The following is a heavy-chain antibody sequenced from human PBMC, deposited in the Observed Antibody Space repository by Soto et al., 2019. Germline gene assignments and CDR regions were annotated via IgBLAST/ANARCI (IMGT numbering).Heavy chain of an antibody. V-gene: IGHV3-74*01. CDR1: GFTFTNYR. Sequence: EVQLVESGGGLVQPGGSLRLSCAASGFTFTNYRIHWVRQAPGKGLVWVARINSDGSRINYADSVKGRFTISRDNAKNTVFLQMNSLRDEDSAGYFCARAGDWNYVQDFWGQGTLVTVSS. CDR3: ARAGDWNYVQDF. CDR2: INSDGSRI. D-gene: IGHD1-7*01. J-gene: IGHJ4*02.